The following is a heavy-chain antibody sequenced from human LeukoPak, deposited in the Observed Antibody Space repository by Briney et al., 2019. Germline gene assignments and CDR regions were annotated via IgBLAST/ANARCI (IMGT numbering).Heavy chain of an antibody. CDR2: INTNTGNP. Sequence: ASVKVSCKASGYTFTSYAMNWVRQAPGQGLEWMGWINTNTGNPTYAQGFTGRFVFSLDTSGSTAYLQISSLKAEDTAVYYCARGTPYCSSSSCYPVDYWGHGTLVTVSS. D-gene: IGHD2-2*01. V-gene: IGHV7-4-1*02. CDR1: GYTFTSYA. CDR3: ARGTPYCSSSSCYPVDY. J-gene: IGHJ4*01.